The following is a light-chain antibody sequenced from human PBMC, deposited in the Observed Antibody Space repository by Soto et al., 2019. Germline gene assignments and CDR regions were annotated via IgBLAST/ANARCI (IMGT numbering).Light chain of an antibody. CDR3: QQYGSSPPA. CDR2: GAS. CDR1: QSVSSSY. V-gene: IGKV3-20*01. Sequence: TVVTQSPGTLSLSPAYRATFSCRASQSVSSSYLAWYQQKPGQAPRLLIYGASSRATGIPDRFSGSGSGTDFTLTISRLEPEDFAVYYCQQYGSSPPAFGPGTKVDIK. J-gene: IGKJ3*01.